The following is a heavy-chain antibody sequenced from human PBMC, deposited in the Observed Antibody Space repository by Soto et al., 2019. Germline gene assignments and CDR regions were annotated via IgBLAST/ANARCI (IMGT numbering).Heavy chain of an antibody. D-gene: IGHD3-16*01. CDR3: ARGLHSGDAFDY. Sequence: QVQLQESGPGLVKPSQTLSLICTVSGGSISSGDYYWSWIRQPPGKGLEWIVYIYYTGSTYYNPSLKSRVTISVDTSKNQFSLKLSSVTAADTAVYYCARGLHSGDAFDYWGQGTLVTVSS. CDR2: IYYTGST. CDR1: GGSISSGDYY. J-gene: IGHJ4*02. V-gene: IGHV4-30-4*01.